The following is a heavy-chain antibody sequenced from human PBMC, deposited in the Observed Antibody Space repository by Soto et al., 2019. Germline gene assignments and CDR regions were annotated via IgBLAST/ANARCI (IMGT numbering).Heavy chain of an antibody. CDR1: GYTFTSYY. CDR3: TGDPSRSWYYYYYYRDV. Sequence: EASVKVSCKASGYTFTSYYMHWVRQAPGQGLEWMGIINPSGGSTSCAQKFQGRVTMTRDTSTSTVYMKMSSLRSEDTAEYYSTGDPSRSWYYYYYYRDVWGKGTTVTVS. CDR2: INPSGGST. V-gene: IGHV1-46*03. D-gene: IGHD6-13*01. J-gene: IGHJ6*03.